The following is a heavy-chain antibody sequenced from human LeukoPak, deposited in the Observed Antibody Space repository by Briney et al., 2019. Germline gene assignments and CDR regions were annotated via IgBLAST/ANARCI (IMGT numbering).Heavy chain of an antibody. J-gene: IGHJ5*02. CDR3: ARGSGYSYGFNWFDP. V-gene: IGHV1-46*01. Sequence: ASVKVSCKASGYTFTSYYMHWVRQAPGQGLEWVGIISPSGGSTSYAQKFQGRVTMTRDTSTSKVYMELSSLRSEDTAVYYCARGSGYSYGFNWFDPWGQGTLVTVSS. D-gene: IGHD5-18*01. CDR2: ISPSGGST. CDR1: GYTFTSYY.